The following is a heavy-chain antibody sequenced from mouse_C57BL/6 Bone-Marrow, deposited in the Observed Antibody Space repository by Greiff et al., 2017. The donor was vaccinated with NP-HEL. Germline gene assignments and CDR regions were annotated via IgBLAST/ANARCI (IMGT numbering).Heavy chain of an antibody. J-gene: IGHJ2*01. D-gene: IGHD2-4*01. V-gene: IGHV1-81*01. CDR2: IYPRSGNT. Sequence: QVQLQQSGAELARPGASVKLSCKASGYTFTSYGISWVKQRTGQGLEWIGEIYPRSGNTYYNEKFKGKATLTADKSSSTAYMELRSLTSEDSAVYFCARWGLRFHFDYWGQGTTLTVSS. CDR1: GYTFTSYG. CDR3: ARWGLRFHFDY.